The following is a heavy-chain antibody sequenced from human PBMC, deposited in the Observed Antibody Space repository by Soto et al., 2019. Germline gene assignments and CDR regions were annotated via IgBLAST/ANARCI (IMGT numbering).Heavy chain of an antibody. V-gene: IGHV1-69*08. CDR3: ARDGRSGYSYFDY. J-gene: IGHJ4*02. Sequence: QVQLVQSGAEVKKPGSSVKVSCKASGGTFSSYTISWMRQAPGQGLEWMGRIIPILGIANYAQKFQGRVTITADKSTSTAYMELSSLRSEDTAVYYCARDGRSGYSYFDYWGQGTLVTVSS. D-gene: IGHD5-12*01. CDR1: GGTFSSYT. CDR2: IIPILGIA.